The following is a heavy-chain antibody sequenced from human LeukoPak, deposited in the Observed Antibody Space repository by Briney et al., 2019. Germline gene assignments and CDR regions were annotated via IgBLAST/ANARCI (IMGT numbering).Heavy chain of an antibody. CDR3: AKGDSNSWYTSFY. CDR2: IHSGGTT. J-gene: IGHJ4*02. CDR1: GFTVSGNY. D-gene: IGHD6-13*01. Sequence: GGSLRLSCAASGFTVSGNYMSWVRQAPGQGLEWVSFIHSGGTTYYADSVRGRFTISRDNSKNTLYLQMNSLRAEDTAVYYCAKGDSNSWYTSFYWGQGTLVTVSS. V-gene: IGHV3-66*01.